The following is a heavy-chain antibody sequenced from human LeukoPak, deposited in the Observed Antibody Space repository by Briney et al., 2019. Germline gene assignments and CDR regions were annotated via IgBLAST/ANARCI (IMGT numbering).Heavy chain of an antibody. CDR2: ISWNSGSI. D-gene: IGHD2-15*01. CDR1: GFTFDDYA. V-gene: IGHV3-9*01. Sequence: GGSLRLSCAASGFTFDDYAMHWVRQAPGKGLEWVSGISWNSGSIGYADSVKGRFTISRDNAKKSLYLQMNSLRAEDTAVYYCARAGVVVVAAMDYWGQGTLVTVSS. J-gene: IGHJ4*02. CDR3: ARAGVVVVAAMDY.